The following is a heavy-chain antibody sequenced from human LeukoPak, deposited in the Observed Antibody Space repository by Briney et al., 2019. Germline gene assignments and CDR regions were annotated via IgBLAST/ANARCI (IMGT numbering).Heavy chain of an antibody. CDR2: IYYSGST. J-gene: IGHJ4*02. CDR1: GGSISSYY. D-gene: IGHD5-18*01. CDR3: ATGGYSYGTFDY. V-gene: IGHV4-59*01. Sequence: PETLSLTCTVSGGSISSYYWSWIRQPPGKGLEWIGYIYYSGSTNYNPSLKSRVTISVDTSKNQFSLKLSSVTAADTAVYYCATGGYSYGTFDYWGQGTLVTVSS.